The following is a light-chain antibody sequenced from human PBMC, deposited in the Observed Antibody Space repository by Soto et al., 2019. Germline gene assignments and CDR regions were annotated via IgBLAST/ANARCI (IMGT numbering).Light chain of an antibody. Sequence: EIVLTQSPATLSLSPGERANLSCRASQSVNSYLAWYQQKPGQGPRLLIYDASNRATGIPARFSGSGSGTDFTLTISSLEPEDLAVYYCQQRSNWPPAFGGGTKVDIK. CDR1: QSVNSY. V-gene: IGKV3-11*01. CDR3: QQRSNWPPA. CDR2: DAS. J-gene: IGKJ4*01.